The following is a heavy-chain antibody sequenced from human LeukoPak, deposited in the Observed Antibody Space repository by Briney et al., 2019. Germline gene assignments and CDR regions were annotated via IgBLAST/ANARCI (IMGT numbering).Heavy chain of an antibody. Sequence: SETLSLTCTVSGGSISSYYWSWIRQPAGKGLEWIGRIYTSGSTNYNPSLKSRVTMSVDTSKNQFSLKLSSVTAADTAVYYCARESGGAGYSSGWYYYYYMDVWGKGTTVTVS. V-gene: IGHV4-4*07. CDR3: ARESGGAGYSSGWYYYYYMDV. J-gene: IGHJ6*03. D-gene: IGHD6-19*01. CDR1: GGSISSYY. CDR2: IYTSGST.